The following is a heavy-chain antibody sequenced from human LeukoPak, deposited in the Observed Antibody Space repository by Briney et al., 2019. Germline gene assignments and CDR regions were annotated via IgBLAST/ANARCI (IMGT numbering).Heavy chain of an antibody. CDR2: IYYSGST. CDR3: ARALGFHGYSYIFDY. J-gene: IGHJ4*02. V-gene: IGHV4-39*07. D-gene: IGHD5-18*01. CDR1: GGSISSSSYY. Sequence: PSETLSLTCTVSGGSISSSSYYWGWIRQPPGKGLEWIGSIYYSGSTYYNPSLKSRVTISVDTSKNQFSLKLSSVTAADTAVYYCARALGFHGYSYIFDYWGQGTLVTVSS.